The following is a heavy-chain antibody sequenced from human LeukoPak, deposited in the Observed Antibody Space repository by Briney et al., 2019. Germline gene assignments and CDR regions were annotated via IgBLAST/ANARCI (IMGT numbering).Heavy chain of an antibody. D-gene: IGHD3-10*02. V-gene: IGHV3-48*04. Sequence: GGPLRLSCVASGFIFSNYWMSWVRQVPGKGLEWVSYISSSGSTIYYADSVKGRFTISRDNAKNSLYLQMNSLRAEDTAVYCCAELGITMIGGVWGKGTTVTISS. CDR3: AELGITMIGGV. CDR1: GFIFSNYW. CDR2: ISSSGSTI. J-gene: IGHJ6*04.